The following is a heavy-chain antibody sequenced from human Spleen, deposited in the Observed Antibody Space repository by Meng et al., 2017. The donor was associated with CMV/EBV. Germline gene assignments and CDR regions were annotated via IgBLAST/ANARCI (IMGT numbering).Heavy chain of an antibody. V-gene: IGHV4-34*01. CDR3: ARGPGYSGYGDY. Sequence: GSLRLSCTVSGGSISHYYWSWIRQPPGKGLEWIGEINHSGSTNYNPSLKSRVTISVDTSKNQFSLKLSSVTAADTAVYYCARGPGYSGYGDYWGQGTLVTVSS. CDR1: GGSISHYY. J-gene: IGHJ4*02. CDR2: INHSGST. D-gene: IGHD5-12*01.